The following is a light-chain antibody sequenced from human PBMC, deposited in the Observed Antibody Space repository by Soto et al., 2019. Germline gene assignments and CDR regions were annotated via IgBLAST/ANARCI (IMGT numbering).Light chain of an antibody. CDR1: QSVSSY. V-gene: IGKV3-11*01. CDR2: DAS. CDR3: QHRKNWPPYT. J-gene: IGKJ2*01. Sequence: EIVLTQSPATLSLSPGERATLSCRASQSVSSYLAWYQQKPGQAPRLLIYDASNRATGITARFSGSGSGTAFMLTISSIEPEDLAVYYCQHRKNWPPYTFGQGTKLEIK.